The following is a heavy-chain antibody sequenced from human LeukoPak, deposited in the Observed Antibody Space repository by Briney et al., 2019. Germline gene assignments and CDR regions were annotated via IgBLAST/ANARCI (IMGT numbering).Heavy chain of an antibody. Sequence: SGGSLRLSCAASGFTFSSYWMSWVRQAPGKGLEWVANIKQDGGEKNYVDSVKGRFTISRDNAKNSLYLQMNRLRAEDTAVYYCARDSYSNYDYWGQGTLVTVSS. CDR2: IKQDGGEK. J-gene: IGHJ4*02. CDR3: ARDSYSNYDY. D-gene: IGHD4-11*01. V-gene: IGHV3-7*01. CDR1: GFTFSSYW.